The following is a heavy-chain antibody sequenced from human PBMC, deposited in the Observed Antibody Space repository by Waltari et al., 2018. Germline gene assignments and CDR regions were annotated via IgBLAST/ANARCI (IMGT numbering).Heavy chain of an antibody. CDR3: ARAAVGATD. Sequence: EVQLVESGGGLVKPGGSLRLSCAASGFTFRSYSMHWVRQAPGKGLEWVSSISSSSSYIYYADSVKGRFTISRDNAKNSLYLQMNSLRAEDTAVYYCARAAVGATDWGQGTLVTVSS. CDR1: GFTFRSYS. V-gene: IGHV3-21*01. CDR2: ISSSSSYI. J-gene: IGHJ4*02. D-gene: IGHD1-26*01.